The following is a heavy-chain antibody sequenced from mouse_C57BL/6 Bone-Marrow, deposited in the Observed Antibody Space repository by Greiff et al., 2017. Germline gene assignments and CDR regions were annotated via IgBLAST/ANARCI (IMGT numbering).Heavy chain of an antibody. CDR1: GFNIKDDY. CDR2: IDPENGDT. CDR3: TTSDSPWFAY. Sequence: EVQLQQSGAELVRPGASVKLSCTASGFNIKDDYMHWVKQRPEQGLEWIGWIDPENGDTEYASKFQGKATITADTASNTAYLQLSSLTSEDTAVYYCTTSDSPWFAYWCQGTLVTVSA. J-gene: IGHJ3*01. D-gene: IGHD2-12*01. V-gene: IGHV14-4*01.